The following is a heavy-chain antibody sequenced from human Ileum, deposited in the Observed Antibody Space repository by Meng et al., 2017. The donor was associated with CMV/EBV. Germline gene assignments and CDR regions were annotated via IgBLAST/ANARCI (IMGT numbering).Heavy chain of an antibody. CDR3: ARCMVRPSPQTATIQPQKKYYYDV. J-gene: IGHJ4*02. D-gene: IGHD3-10*01. Sequence: GSCSRQTPGKGLEWMAEINQRRVPYYTPSLESRVTLSTATSQNQFSLKMTSVTAADSSVYFCARCMVRPSPQTATIQPQKKYYYDVWGQGLLVTVSS. V-gene: IGHV4-34*01. CDR2: INQRRVP.